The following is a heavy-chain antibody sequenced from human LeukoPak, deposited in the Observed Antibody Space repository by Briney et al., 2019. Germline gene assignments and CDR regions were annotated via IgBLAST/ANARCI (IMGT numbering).Heavy chain of an antibody. V-gene: IGHV3-30-3*01. D-gene: IGHD3-10*01. CDR1: GFTFSSYA. J-gene: IGHJ4*02. Sequence: QPGRSLRLSCAASGFTFSSYAMHWVRQAPGKGLEWVAIISYDGGNKYYADSVKGRFTISRDNSKNTPYLQMNSLRAEDTAVYYCARDIGRFGELSPIDYWGQGTLVTVSS. CDR2: ISYDGGNK. CDR3: ARDIGRFGELSPIDY.